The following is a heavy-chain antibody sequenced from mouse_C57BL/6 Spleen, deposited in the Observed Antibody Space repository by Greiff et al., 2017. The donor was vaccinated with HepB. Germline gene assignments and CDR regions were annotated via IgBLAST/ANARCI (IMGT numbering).Heavy chain of an antibody. CDR2: IYPGDGDT. J-gene: IGHJ2*01. V-gene: IGHV1-80*01. Sequence: QVQLQQSGAELVKPGASVKISCKASGYAFSSYWMNWVKQRPGKGLEWIGQIYPGDGDTNYNGKFKGKATLTADKSSSTAYMQLSSLTSEDSAVYFCARYYSNYLYYFDYWGQGTTLTVSS. CDR1: GYAFSSYW. D-gene: IGHD2-5*01. CDR3: ARYYSNYLYYFDY.